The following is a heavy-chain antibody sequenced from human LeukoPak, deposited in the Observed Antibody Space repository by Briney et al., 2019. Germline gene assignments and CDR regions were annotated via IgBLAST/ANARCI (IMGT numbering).Heavy chain of an antibody. V-gene: IGHV4-34*01. D-gene: IGHD3-22*01. CDR1: GGSFSGYY. CDR2: INHSGST. CDR3: ASLDSSGYYIDY. J-gene: IGHJ4*02. Sequence: SETLSFTCAVYGGSFSGYYWSWIRQPPGKGLEWIGEINHSGSTNYNPSLKSRVTISVDTSKNQFPLKLSSVTAADTAVYYCASLDSSGYYIDYWGQGTLVTVSS.